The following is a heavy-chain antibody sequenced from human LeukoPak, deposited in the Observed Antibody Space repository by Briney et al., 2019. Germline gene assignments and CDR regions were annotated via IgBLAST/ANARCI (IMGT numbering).Heavy chain of an antibody. CDR2: IYRNGSS. Sequence: GGSLRLSCVASGLSVSSNYMSWVRQAPGKGLEWVSDIYRNGSSYYAESVKGRFTISRDNSKNTLYIQMNSLRAEDTAVYYCARAAAAGAPSGYWGQGTLVTVSS. CDR3: ARAAAAGAPSGY. CDR1: GLSVSSNY. V-gene: IGHV3-66*01. D-gene: IGHD6-13*01. J-gene: IGHJ4*02.